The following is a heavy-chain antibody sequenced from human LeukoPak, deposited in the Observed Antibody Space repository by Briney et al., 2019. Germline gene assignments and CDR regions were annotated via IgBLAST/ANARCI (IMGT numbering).Heavy chain of an antibody. Sequence: SETLSLTCTVSGYSISSGYYWGWIRQSPGKGLEWIGSLYHSGNTYYNPSLMSRVTISVDTSKNQFSLKLSSVTAADTAVYYCARSGRIAAAVDYWGQGTLVTVSS. J-gene: IGHJ4*02. CDR2: LYHSGNT. V-gene: IGHV4-38-2*02. CDR3: ARSGRIAAAVDY. CDR1: GYSISSGYY. D-gene: IGHD6-13*01.